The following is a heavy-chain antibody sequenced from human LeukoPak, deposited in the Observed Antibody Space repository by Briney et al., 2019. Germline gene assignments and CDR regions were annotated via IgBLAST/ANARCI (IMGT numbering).Heavy chain of an antibody. CDR3: AREYCSSTSCYVGYYFDY. CDR2: INPNSGGT. D-gene: IGHD2-2*01. CDR1: GYTFTGYY. J-gene: IGHJ4*02. V-gene: IGHV1-2*02. Sequence: APVKVSCKASGYTFTGYYMHWVRQAPGQGLEWMGWINPNSGGTNYAQKFQGRVTMTRDTSISTAYMELSRLRSDDTAVYYCAREYCSSTSCYVGYYFDYWGQGTLVTVSS.